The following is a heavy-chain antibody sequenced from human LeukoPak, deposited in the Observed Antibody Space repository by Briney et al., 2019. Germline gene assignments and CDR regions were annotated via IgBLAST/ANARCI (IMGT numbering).Heavy chain of an antibody. V-gene: IGHV3-9*01. J-gene: IGHJ4*02. CDR3: TRESNDFLTGYYDY. CDR2: ISWNSGSI. Sequence: PGGSLRLSCAASGFTFDDYAMHWVRQAPGKGLEWVSGISWNSGSIGYADSVKGRFTISRENAKNSVYLQMDSLRAEDTAVYYCTRESNDFLTGYYDYWGQGILVTVSS. CDR1: GFTFDDYA. D-gene: IGHD3-9*01.